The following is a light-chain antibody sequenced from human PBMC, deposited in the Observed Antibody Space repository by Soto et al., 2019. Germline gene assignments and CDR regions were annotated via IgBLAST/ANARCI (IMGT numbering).Light chain of an antibody. CDR1: QPISND. V-gene: IGKV3D-15*01. CDR3: QQFSSYPLT. J-gene: IGKJ4*01. CDR2: GAS. Sequence: EIVMTQSPATLSVSPGERATLSCWASQPISNDLAWYQQKPGQTPRLLIYGASTRVTGIPDRFSGGGSGTDFTLTISRLEPEDFAVYYCQQFSSYPLTFGGGTKVDIK.